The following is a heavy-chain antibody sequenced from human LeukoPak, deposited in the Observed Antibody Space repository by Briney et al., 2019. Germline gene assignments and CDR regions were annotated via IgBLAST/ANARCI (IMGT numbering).Heavy chain of an antibody. CDR1: GFTFSSYG. CDR2: IWYDGSNK. Sequence: QPGRSLRLSCAASGFTFSSYGMHWVRQAPGKGLEWVAVIWYDGSNKYYADSVKGRFTISRDNSKNTLYLQMNSLRAEDTAVYYCASGEGAVAGTGSYFDYWGQGTLVTVSS. V-gene: IGHV3-33*01. D-gene: IGHD6-19*01. J-gene: IGHJ4*02. CDR3: ASGEGAVAGTGSYFDY.